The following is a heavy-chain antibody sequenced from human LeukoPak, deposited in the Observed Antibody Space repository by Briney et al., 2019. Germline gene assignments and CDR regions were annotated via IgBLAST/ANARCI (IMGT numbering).Heavy chain of an antibody. D-gene: IGHD3-10*01. J-gene: IGHJ4*02. V-gene: IGHV3-30*02. CDR2: IRFDGSNK. CDR1: GFTFSNYG. CDR3: ARASYGLATLDY. Sequence: GGSLRLSCAASGFTFSNYGVHWVRQAPGKGLEWVSFIRFDGSNKYYADSVKGRFTISRDNAKNSLYLQMNSLRAEDTAVYYCARASYGLATLDYWGQGTLVTVSS.